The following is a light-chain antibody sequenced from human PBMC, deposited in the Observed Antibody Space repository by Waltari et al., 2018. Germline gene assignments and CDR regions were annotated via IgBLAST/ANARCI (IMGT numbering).Light chain of an antibody. J-gene: IGLJ2*01. CDR2: SND. CDR1: NSNIGSNT. CDR3: ATWDDRLTGVV. V-gene: IGLV1-44*01. Sequence: QSVLTQPPSASGTPGQRVTISCSGSNSNIGSNTVNWYQQLPGTAPRLLIYSNDHRPSGVPDRVSGSKSGTSASLAISGLQSEDEADYYCATWDDRLTGVVFGGGTKVTVL.